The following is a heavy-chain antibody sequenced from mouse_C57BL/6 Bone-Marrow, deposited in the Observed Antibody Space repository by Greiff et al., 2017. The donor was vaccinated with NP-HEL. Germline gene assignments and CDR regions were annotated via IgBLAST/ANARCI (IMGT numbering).Heavy chain of an antibody. V-gene: IGHV1-39*01. J-gene: IGHJ4*01. D-gene: IGHD2-5*01. CDR3: ASYYSNREYAMDY. CDR1: GYSFTDYN. CDR2: INPNYGTT. Sequence: VQLQQSGPELVKPGASVKISCKASGYSFTDYNMNWVKQSSGKSLEWIGVINPNYGTTSYNQKFKGKATLTVDQSSSTAYMQLNSLTSEDSAVYYCASYYSNREYAMDYWGQGTSVTVSS.